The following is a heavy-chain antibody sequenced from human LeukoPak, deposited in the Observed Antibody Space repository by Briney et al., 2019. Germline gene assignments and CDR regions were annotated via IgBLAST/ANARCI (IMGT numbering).Heavy chain of an antibody. Sequence: SETLSLTCTVSDGSSSSSSWNWIQQPPGKGLEWIGYIYYSGSTKYNPSLESRVTISVDTSKNQISLNMRSVSAADTAIYYCARRQQTGGDNGLHNWFDPWGQGILVTVSS. J-gene: IGHJ5*02. CDR2: IYYSGST. V-gene: IGHV4-59*08. CDR3: ARRQQTGGDNGLHNWFDP. D-gene: IGHD5-24*01. CDR1: DGSSSSSS.